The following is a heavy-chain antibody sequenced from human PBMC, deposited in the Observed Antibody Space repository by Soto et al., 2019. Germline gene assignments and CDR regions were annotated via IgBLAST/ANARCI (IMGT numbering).Heavy chain of an antibody. CDR1: GGTFSNYA. CDR3: ARRPGVGGSAVEI. J-gene: IGHJ3*02. V-gene: IGHV1-69*01. Sequence: HGQLVQSGPEVRKPGSSVKVSCKPSGGTFSNYAISWVRQAPGQGLEWMGGIIPIFETTNYAQKFQGRVTISADDSKRIVYRELSSLRSEDTALYYCARRPGVGGSAVEIWGQGTMVTVSA. CDR2: IIPIFETT. D-gene: IGHD3-16*01.